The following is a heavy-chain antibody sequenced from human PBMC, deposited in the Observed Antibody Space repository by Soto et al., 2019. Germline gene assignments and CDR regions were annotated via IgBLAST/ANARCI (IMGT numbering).Heavy chain of an antibody. CDR1: GGSISSSSYY. J-gene: IGHJ2*01. Sequence: QLQLQESGPGLVKPSETLSLTCTVSGGSISSSSYYWGWIRQPPGKGLEWIGSIYYSGSTYYNPSLKSRVTIPVDTSKNQFSLKLSSVTAADTAVYYCARRDYDILTGYYNWYFDLWGRGTLVTVSS. CDR3: ARRDYDILTGYYNWYFDL. CDR2: IYYSGST. V-gene: IGHV4-39*01. D-gene: IGHD3-9*01.